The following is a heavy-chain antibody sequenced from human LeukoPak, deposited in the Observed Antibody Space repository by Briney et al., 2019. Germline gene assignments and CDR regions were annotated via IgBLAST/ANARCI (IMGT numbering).Heavy chain of an antibody. CDR1: GFSISSNS. Sequence: GGSLRLSCAASGFSISSNSMHWVRQAPGKGLEWVSSISSSTIYTYYADSVKGRFTISRDKAKNSLYLQMNSLRAEDTAVYYIARHRRYPGHWGRGPLVTPSS. CDR3: ARHRRYPGH. D-gene: IGHD1-26*01. V-gene: IGHV3-21*03. CDR2: ISSSTIYT. J-gene: IGHJ4*02.